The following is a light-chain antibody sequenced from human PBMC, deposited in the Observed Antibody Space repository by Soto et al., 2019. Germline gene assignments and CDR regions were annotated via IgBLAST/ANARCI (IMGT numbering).Light chain of an antibody. CDR2: DAS. J-gene: IGKJ5*01. Sequence: EIVLTQSPATLSLSPGERATLSCRASQSVSSYLAWYQQKPGQAPRLLIYDASNRDTGIPARFSGSGSGTDLTLTISSLAPEDFAVYDFQQRNNWPRGTFGQGTRLEIK. CDR3: QQRNNWPRGT. V-gene: IGKV3-11*01. CDR1: QSVSSY.